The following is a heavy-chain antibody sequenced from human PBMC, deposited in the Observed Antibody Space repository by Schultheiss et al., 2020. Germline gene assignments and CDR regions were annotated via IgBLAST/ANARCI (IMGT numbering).Heavy chain of an antibody. CDR3: ARFEPSSHKYTVVTHAFWATSNGMDV. CDR2: IYHSGST. V-gene: IGHV4-38-2*01. D-gene: IGHD4-23*01. Sequence: SATLSLTCAVSGYSISSGYYWGWIRQPPGKGLEWIGSIYHSGSTYYNPSLKSRVTISVDTSKNQFSLKLSSVTAADTAVYYCARFEPSSHKYTVVTHAFWATSNGMDVWGQGTTV. CDR1: GYSISSGYY. J-gene: IGHJ6*02.